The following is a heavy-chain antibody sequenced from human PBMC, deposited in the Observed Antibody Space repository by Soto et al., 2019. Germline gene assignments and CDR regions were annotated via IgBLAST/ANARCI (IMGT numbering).Heavy chain of an antibody. V-gene: IGHV2-70*11. CDR1: GFSLSTSGMC. D-gene: IGHD2-15*01. Sequence: KSGPTLVNPTQTLTLTCTFSGFSLSTSGMCVSWIRQPPGKALEWLARIDWDDDKYYSTSLKTRLNISKDTSKNQVVITMTNMDPVHTATYYCARMPQEVGYCSVGSCYSGVPYFYYGRAVWLHGTTVIVSS. CDR2: IDWDDDK. J-gene: IGHJ6*02. CDR3: ARMPQEVGYCSVGSCYSGVPYFYYGRAV.